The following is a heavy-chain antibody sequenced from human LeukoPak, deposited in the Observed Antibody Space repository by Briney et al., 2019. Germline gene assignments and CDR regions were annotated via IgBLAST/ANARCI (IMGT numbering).Heavy chain of an antibody. J-gene: IGHJ4*02. CDR2: IYYSGST. Sequence: SETLSLTCTVSGGSISSYYWSWIRQPPGKGLEWIGYIYYSGSTNYNPSLKSRVTISVDTSKNQFSLKLSSVTAADTAVYYCARAAHPADTNFDYWGQGTLVTVSS. CDR3: ARAAHPADTNFDY. V-gene: IGHV4-59*01. CDR1: GGSISSYY.